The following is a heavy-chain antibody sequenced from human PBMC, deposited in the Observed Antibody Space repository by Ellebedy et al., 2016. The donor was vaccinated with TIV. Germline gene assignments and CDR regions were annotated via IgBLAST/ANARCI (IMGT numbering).Heavy chain of an antibody. V-gene: IGHV4-39*01. J-gene: IGHJ4*02. CDR1: GGSIIRSSYY. CDR2: IYYSGSA. D-gene: IGHD6-19*01. Sequence: MPSETLSLTCSVSGGSIIRSSYYWGWIRQSPGKGLEWIASIYYSGSAYYNPSLKSRVTIYVDTSKKQFSLNLSSVTAADMAVYYCARHIEVAGRVDYWGQGTLVTVSS. CDR3: ARHIEVAGRVDY.